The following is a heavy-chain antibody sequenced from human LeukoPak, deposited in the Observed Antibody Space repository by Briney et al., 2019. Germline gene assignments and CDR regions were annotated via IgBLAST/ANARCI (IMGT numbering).Heavy chain of an antibody. CDR2: MSSDGSNK. CDR1: GFTFSVYT. V-gene: IGHV3-30-3*01. J-gene: IGHJ3*02. D-gene: IGHD6-19*01. Sequence: GGSLRLSCAASGFTFSVYTIHWVRQAPGKGLEWVAVMSSDGSNKYYADSAKGRFTISRDNSRNTMYLQMNSLRAEDTAVYYCARALSSGWSHAFDIWGQGTMVTVSS. CDR3: ARALSSGWSHAFDI.